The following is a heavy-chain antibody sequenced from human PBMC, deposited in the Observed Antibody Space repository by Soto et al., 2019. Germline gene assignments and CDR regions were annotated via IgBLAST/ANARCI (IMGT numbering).Heavy chain of an antibody. J-gene: IGHJ2*01. CDR1: GGSISTSY. D-gene: IGHD1-26*01. Sequence: QVQLQESGPGLVKPSETLSLTCTVSGGSISTSYWSWIRQPPGKGLEWIGYIYYSGSTNYNPSLKCRVTIAVDTSTTPSSLKLSSVPAADSAVYYCARGRGGDCELWGRGTLVTVSS. CDR2: IYYSGST. V-gene: IGHV4-59*01. CDR3: ARGRGGDCEL.